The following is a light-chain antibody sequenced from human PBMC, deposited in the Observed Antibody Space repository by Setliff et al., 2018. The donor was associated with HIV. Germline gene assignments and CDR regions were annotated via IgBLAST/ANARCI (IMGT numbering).Light chain of an antibody. CDR2: GAD. J-gene: IGKJ1*01. CDR1: QSVSTN. V-gene: IGKV3-15*01. CDR3: QQYYNWPRT. Sequence: VVMTQSPATLSVSPGERATLSCRASQSVSTNLAWYQQKPGQAPRLLIYGADARATGVPARFSGSRSGTEFTLTISSLQSEDFAVYYCQQYYNWPRTFGQGTKVDIK.